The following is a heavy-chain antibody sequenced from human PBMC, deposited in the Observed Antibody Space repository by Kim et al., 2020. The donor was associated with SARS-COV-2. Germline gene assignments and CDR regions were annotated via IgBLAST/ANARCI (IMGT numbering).Heavy chain of an antibody. V-gene: IGHV4-39*01. D-gene: IGHD6-19*01. CDR2: IYYSGST. J-gene: IGHJ6*02. CDR1: GGSISSSSYY. CDR3: KKYSSGWYGGPGAEDYYYYGMDV. Sequence: SETLSLTCTVSGGSISSSSYYWGWIRQPPGKGLEWIGSIYYSGSTYYNPSLKSRVTISIDTSKNQFSLKLSSVTAADTAVYYCKKYSSGWYGGPGAEDYYYYGMDVWGQGTTVTVSS.